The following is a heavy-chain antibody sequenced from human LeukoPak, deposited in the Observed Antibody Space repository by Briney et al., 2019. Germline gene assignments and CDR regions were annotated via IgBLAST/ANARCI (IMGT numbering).Heavy chain of an antibody. CDR3: ARGRGGYYDY. CDR1: GFTFSTSV. V-gene: IGHV3-64*01. J-gene: IGHJ4*02. D-gene: IGHD3-10*01. CDR2: ISSNGDST. Sequence: PGGSLRLSCAASGFTFSTSVMHWVRQAAGKGLEYVSAISSNGDSTYYANSVKGRFTISRDNSKNTLYLQMGSLRAEDMAVYYCARGRGGYYDYWGQGTLVTVSS.